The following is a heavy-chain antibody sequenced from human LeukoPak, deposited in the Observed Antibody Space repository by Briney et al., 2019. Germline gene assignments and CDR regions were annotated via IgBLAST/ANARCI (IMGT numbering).Heavy chain of an antibody. Sequence: GGSLRLSCATSGFTFSRHSMNWVRQAPGKGLEWVSSISSSGNYIYYADSVKGRFTISRDNAKNSVYLQMNSLRAEDTAVYYCAIDKRWFDPWGQGALVTVSS. V-gene: IGHV3-21*01. CDR3: AIDKRWFDP. CDR2: ISSSGNYI. J-gene: IGHJ5*02. CDR1: GFTFSRHS.